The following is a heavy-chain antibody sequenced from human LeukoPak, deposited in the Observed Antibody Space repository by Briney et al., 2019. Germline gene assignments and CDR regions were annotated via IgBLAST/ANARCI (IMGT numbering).Heavy chain of an antibody. V-gene: IGHV3-48*03. CDR2: ISSSGSTI. Sequence: GGSLRLSCAASGFTFSSYEMNWVRQAPGKGLEWVSYISSSGSTIYYADSVKGRFTISRDNAKNSLYLRMNSLRAEDTAVYYCARDVSMVRGGFWDYWGQGTLVTVSS. J-gene: IGHJ4*02. D-gene: IGHD3-10*01. CDR1: GFTFSSYE. CDR3: ARDVSMVRGGFWDY.